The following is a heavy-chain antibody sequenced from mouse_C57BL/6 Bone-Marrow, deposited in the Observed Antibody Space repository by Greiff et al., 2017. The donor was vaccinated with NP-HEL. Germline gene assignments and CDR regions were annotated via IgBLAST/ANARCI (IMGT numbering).Heavy chain of an antibody. V-gene: IGHV1-82*01. CDR2: IYPGDGDT. CDR3: ARPTLRSFAY. CDR1: GYAFSSSW. Sequence: VQLQQSGPELVKPGASVKISCKASGYAFSSSWMNWVKQRPGKGLEWIGRIYPGDGDTNYNGKFKGKATLTADKSSSTAYMQLSSLTSEDSAVYFCARPTLRSFAYWGQGTLVTVSA. D-gene: IGHD1-1*01. J-gene: IGHJ3*01.